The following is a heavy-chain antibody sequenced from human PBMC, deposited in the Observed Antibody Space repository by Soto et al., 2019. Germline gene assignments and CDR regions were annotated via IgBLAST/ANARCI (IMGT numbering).Heavy chain of an antibody. J-gene: IGHJ4*01. CDR2: ISGYNGDT. CDR3: ARENVLSYVDTDMVDYVDY. D-gene: IGHD5-18*01. V-gene: IGHV1-18*01. CDR1: GYTFNTYS. Sequence: ASVKVSCKASGYTFNTYSISWVRQAPGQGLEWMGWISGYNGDTHYAQKFQGRVTMTTDTSTSTAYMELRSLRSDDTAMYYCARENVLSYVDTDMVDYVDYWG.